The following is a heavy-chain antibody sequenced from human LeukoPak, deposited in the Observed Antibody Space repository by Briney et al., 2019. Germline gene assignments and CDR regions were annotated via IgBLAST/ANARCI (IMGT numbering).Heavy chain of an antibody. V-gene: IGHV4-31*03. Sequence: PSQTLSLTCTVSGGSISSGGYYWSWIRQHPGKGLEWIGYIYYSGSTYYNPSLKSRVTISVDTSKNQFSLKLSSVTAADTAVYYCARGPDSSSSNWFDPWGRGTLVTVSS. CDR2: IYYSGST. CDR3: ARGPDSSSSNWFDP. J-gene: IGHJ5*02. CDR1: GGSISSGGYY. D-gene: IGHD6-6*01.